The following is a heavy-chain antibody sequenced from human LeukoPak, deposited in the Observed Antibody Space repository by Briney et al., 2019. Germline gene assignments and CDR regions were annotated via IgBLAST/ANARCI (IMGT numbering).Heavy chain of an antibody. CDR3: ARGKIAEMDYDSSGYYLDWWFDP. D-gene: IGHD3-22*01. CDR2: IYYSGST. Sequence: PSETLSLTCTVSGGSISSYYWSWIRQPPGKGLEWIGYIYYSGSTNYNPSLKSRVTISVDTSKNQFSLKLSSVTAADTAVYYCARGKIAEMDYDSSGYYLDWWFDPWGQGTLVTVSS. CDR1: GGSISSYY. V-gene: IGHV4-59*01. J-gene: IGHJ5*02.